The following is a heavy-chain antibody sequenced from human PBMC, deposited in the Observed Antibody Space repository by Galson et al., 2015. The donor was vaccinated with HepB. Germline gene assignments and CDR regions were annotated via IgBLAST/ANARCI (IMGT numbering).Heavy chain of an antibody. D-gene: IGHD2-15*01. CDR1: GYTFTSYD. V-gene: IGHV1-8*01. CDR3: ARGRYCSGGSCYVNWFDP. J-gene: IGHJ5*02. CDR2: MNPNSGNT. Sequence: SVKVSCKASGYTFTSYDINRVRQATGQGLEWMGWMNPNSGNTGYAQKFQGRVTMTRNTSISTAYMELSSLRSEDTAVYYCARGRYCSGGSCYVNWFDPWGQGTLVTVSS.